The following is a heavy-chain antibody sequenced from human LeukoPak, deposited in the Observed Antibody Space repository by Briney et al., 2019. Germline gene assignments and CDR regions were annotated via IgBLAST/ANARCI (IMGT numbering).Heavy chain of an antibody. CDR1: GFTFSSYA. D-gene: IGHD3-10*01. Sequence: HPGGSLRLSCAASGFTFSSYAMSWVRQAPGKGLEWVSAISGSGGSTYYADSVKGRFTISRDNSKNTLYLQMNSLRAEDTAVYYCAKGGPLGEYNYYYYYGMDVWGQGTTVTVSS. J-gene: IGHJ6*02. CDR2: ISGSGGST. V-gene: IGHV3-23*01. CDR3: AKGGPLGEYNYYYYYGMDV.